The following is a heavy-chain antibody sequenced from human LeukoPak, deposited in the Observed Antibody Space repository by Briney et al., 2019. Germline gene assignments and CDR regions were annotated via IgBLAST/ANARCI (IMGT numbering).Heavy chain of an antibody. Sequence: SETLSLTCTVSGGSISSSNSYWGWIRQPPGKGLECIGGLYNSGSTYYNPSLKSRVTISVDTSKNQFSLKVSSVTAADTAVYYCAREGTMVRRDGFDYWGQGTLVTVSS. V-gene: IGHV4-39*07. CDR1: GGSISSSNSY. D-gene: IGHD3-10*01. J-gene: IGHJ4*02. CDR3: AREGTMVRRDGFDY. CDR2: LYNSGST.